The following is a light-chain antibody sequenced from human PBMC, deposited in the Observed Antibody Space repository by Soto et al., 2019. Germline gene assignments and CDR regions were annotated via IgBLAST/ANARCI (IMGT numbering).Light chain of an antibody. CDR1: QSVSSSY. V-gene: IGKV3-20*01. J-gene: IGKJ3*01. CDR3: QQYGNAPFT. Sequence: EIVLTQSPGTLSLSPGERATLTCRASQSVSSSYLAWFQQKPGQAPRLLIYGASSRATGIPDRFSGSGSGTDFTLTISRLEPEDFAVYYCQQYGNAPFTFGPGTKADIK. CDR2: GAS.